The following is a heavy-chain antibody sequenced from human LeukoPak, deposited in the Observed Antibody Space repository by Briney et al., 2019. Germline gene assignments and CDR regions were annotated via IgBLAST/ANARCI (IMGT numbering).Heavy chain of an antibody. J-gene: IGHJ4*02. CDR1: GYTFTGYY. Sequence: ALVKVSCKASGYTFTGYYMHWVRQAPGQGLEWMGWINPNSGGTNYAQKFQGRVTMTRDTSISTAYMELSRLRSDDTAVYYCARPWYSSGWYYFDYWGQGTLVTVSS. CDR2: INPNSGGT. V-gene: IGHV1-2*02. CDR3: ARPWYSSGWYYFDY. D-gene: IGHD6-19*01.